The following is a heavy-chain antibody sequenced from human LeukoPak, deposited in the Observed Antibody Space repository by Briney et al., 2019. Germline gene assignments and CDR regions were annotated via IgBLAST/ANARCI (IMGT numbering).Heavy chain of an antibody. CDR1: GGSISSYY. D-gene: IGHD3-3*01. CDR2: IYYSGST. Sequence: PSETLSLTCTVSGGSISSYYWSWIRQPPGKGLEWIGYIYYSGSTNYNPSLKSRVTISVDTSKNQSSLKLSSVTAADTAVYYCARHQNGFWSGQGAFDIWGQGTMVTVSS. J-gene: IGHJ3*02. V-gene: IGHV4-59*01. CDR3: ARHQNGFWSGQGAFDI.